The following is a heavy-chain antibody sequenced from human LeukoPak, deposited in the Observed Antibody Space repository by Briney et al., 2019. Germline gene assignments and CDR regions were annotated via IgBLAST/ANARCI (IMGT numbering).Heavy chain of an antibody. CDR1: GFTFSSYE. V-gene: IGHV3-48*03. J-gene: IGHJ6*02. CDR2: ISSSGSTI. D-gene: IGHD3-3*01. Sequence: GGSLRLSCAASGFTFSSYEMNWVRQAPGKGLEWVSYISSSGSTIYYADSVKGRFTICRDNAKNSLYLQMNSLRAEDTAVYYCARVYYDFWSGYYSDYYYGMDVWGQGTTVTVSS. CDR3: ARVYYDFWSGYYSDYYYGMDV.